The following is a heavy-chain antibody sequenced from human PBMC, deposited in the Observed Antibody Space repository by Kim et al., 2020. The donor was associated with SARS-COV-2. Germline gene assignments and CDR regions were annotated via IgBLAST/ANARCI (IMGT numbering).Heavy chain of an antibody. CDR2: ISYDGSNK. D-gene: IGHD6-19*01. CDR3: ARDGVAGTNYFDY. Sequence: GGSLRLSCAASGFTFSSYGMHWVRQAPGKGLEWVAVISYDGSNKYYADSVKGRFTISRDNSKNTLYLQMNSLRAEDTAVYYCARDGVAGTNYFDYWGQGTMVTVSS. J-gene: IGHJ4*02. V-gene: IGHV3-33*05. CDR1: GFTFSSYG.